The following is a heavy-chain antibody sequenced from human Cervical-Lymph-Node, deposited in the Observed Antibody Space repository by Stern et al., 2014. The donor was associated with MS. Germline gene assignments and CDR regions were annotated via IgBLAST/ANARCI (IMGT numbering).Heavy chain of an antibody. CDR1: GYSFTANW. CDR3: ARDYGDYAFDY. J-gene: IGHJ4*02. D-gene: IGHD4-17*01. Sequence: EVQLVESGAEVKKPGESLKISCKGSGYSFTANWIAWVRQMPGKVLAWMRIIYPGDSDTRYSPSFQGQVTISADKSISTAYLQWSSLKASDTAMYYCARDYGDYAFDYWGQGTLVTVSS. V-gene: IGHV5-51*01. CDR2: IYPGDSDT.